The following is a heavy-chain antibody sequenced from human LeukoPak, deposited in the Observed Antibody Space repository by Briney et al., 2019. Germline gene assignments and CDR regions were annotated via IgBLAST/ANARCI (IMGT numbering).Heavy chain of an antibody. J-gene: IGHJ3*02. Sequence: SETLSLTCAVYGGSFSGYYWSWIRQPPGKGLEWIGEINHSGSTNYNPSLKSRVTISVDTSKNQFSLKLSSVTAADTAVYYCARHADSSSWYSDAFDIWGQGTMVTVSS. CDR2: INHSGST. D-gene: IGHD6-13*01. CDR3: ARHADSSSWYSDAFDI. CDR1: GGSFSGYY. V-gene: IGHV4-34*01.